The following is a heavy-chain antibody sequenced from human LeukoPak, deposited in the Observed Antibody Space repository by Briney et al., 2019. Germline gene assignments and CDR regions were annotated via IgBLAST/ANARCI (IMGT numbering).Heavy chain of an antibody. V-gene: IGHV1-69*13. Sequence: GASVKVSCKASGGTFSSYAINWVRQAPGQGLEWMGGIIPIFGTANYAQKFQGRVTITADESTSTAYMELSSLRSEDTAVYYCARAVLDYYDSSGYRYWGQGTLVTVSS. D-gene: IGHD3-22*01. CDR1: GGTFSSYA. CDR2: IIPIFGTA. J-gene: IGHJ4*02. CDR3: ARAVLDYYDSSGYRY.